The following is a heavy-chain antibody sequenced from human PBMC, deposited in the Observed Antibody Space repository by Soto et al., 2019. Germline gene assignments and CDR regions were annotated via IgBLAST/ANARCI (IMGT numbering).Heavy chain of an antibody. J-gene: IGHJ4*02. Sequence: ETLDLTCTVSGGSVSSGSYYWSWIRQPPGKGLEWIGYIYYSGSTNYNPSLKSRVTISVDTSKNQFSLKLSSVTAADTAVYYCARGRERWLQSDYWGQGTLVTVSS. CDR2: IYYSGST. CDR3: ARGRERWLQSDY. CDR1: GGSVSSGSYY. D-gene: IGHD5-12*01. V-gene: IGHV4-61*01.